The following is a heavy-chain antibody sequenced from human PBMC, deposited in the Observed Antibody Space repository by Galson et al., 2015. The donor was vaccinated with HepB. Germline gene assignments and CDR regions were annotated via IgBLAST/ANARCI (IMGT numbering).Heavy chain of an antibody. CDR1: GFTFSSYS. Sequence: SLRLSCAASGFTFSSYSMNWVRQAPGKGLEWVSSISSSSSYIYYADLVKGRFAISRDNAKNSLYLQMNSLRAEDTAVYYCARDGKGTMVRADYWGQGTVVTVSS. V-gene: IGHV3-21*01. D-gene: IGHD3-10*01. CDR2: ISSSSSYI. CDR3: ARDGKGTMVRADY. J-gene: IGHJ4*02.